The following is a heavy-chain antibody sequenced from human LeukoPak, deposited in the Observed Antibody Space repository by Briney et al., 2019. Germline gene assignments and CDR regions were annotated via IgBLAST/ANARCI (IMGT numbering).Heavy chain of an antibody. CDR3: ARDSWAAALDY. D-gene: IGHD6-13*01. CDR2: IYYSGST. J-gene: IGHJ4*02. V-gene: IGHV4-39*02. Sequence: PSETLSLTCTVSGGSISSSSYYWGWIRQPPGKGLEWIGSIYYSGSTYYNPSLKSRVTISVDTSKNQFSLKLSSVTAADTAVYYCARDSWAAALDYWGQGTLVTVSS. CDR1: GGSISSSSYY.